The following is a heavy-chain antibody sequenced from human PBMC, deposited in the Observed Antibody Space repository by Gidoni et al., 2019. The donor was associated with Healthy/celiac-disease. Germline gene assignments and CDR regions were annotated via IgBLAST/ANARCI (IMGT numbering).Heavy chain of an antibody. J-gene: IGHJ3*02. D-gene: IGHD5-18*01. CDR3: ARLTWIQLARAFDI. CDR2: INHSGST. V-gene: IGHV4-34*01. Sequence: QVQLQQWGAGLLKPSETLSLTCAVYGGSFSGYYWSWIRQPPGKGLEWIGEINHSGSTNYNPSLKSRVTISVDTSKNQFSLKLSSVTAADTAVYYCARLTWIQLARAFDIWGQGTMVTVSS. CDR1: GGSFSGYY.